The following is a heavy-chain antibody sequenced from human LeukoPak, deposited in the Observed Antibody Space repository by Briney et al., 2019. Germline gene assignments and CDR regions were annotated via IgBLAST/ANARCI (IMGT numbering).Heavy chain of an antibody. CDR3: ARAGGRYCSSTSCYVQGMGAFDI. J-gene: IGHJ3*02. V-gene: IGHV1-2*02. D-gene: IGHD2-2*01. Sequence: ASVKVSCKASGYTFTGYYMHCVRQAPGQGLEWMGWINPHSGGTNYAQKFQGRVTMTRGTSISTAYMELSRLRSDDTAVYYCARAGGRYCSSTSCYVQGMGAFDIWGQGTMVTVS. CDR2: INPHSGGT. CDR1: GYTFTGYY.